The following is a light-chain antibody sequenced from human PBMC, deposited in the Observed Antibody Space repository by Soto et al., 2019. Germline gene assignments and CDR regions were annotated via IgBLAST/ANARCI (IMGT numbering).Light chain of an antibody. V-gene: IGKV3-11*01. CDR1: QSVSSD. CDR3: QQRSSWPLT. CDR2: DAF. J-gene: IGKJ4*01. Sequence: EIVLTQSPATLSLSPGERATLSCRASQSVSSDLVWYQQKPGQAPRILIFDAFNSATGIPSRFSGSGSGTDFTLTISSLEPEDFAVYYCQQRSSWPLTFGGGTKVEIK.